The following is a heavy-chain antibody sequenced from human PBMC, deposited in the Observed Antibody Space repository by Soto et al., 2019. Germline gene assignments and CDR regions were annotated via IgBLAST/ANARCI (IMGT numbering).Heavy chain of an antibody. CDR2: IIPIFGSP. Sequence: SVKVSCKASGGTFSTYAFSWVRQAPGQGLEWLGGIIPIFGSPNYAQKFQGRVTITADESTSTVYMELRSLRSEDTAVFFCSRARQQLAMTSFDYWGQGTLVTVSS. J-gene: IGHJ4*02. V-gene: IGHV1-69*13. CDR3: SRARQQLAMTSFDY. CDR1: GGTFSTYA. D-gene: IGHD1-1*01.